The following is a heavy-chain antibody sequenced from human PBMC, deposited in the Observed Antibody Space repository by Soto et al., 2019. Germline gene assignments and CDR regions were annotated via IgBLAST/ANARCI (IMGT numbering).Heavy chain of an antibody. V-gene: IGHV5-51*01. CDR3: ARPDNNYVAS. J-gene: IGHJ4*02. D-gene: IGHD2-15*01. CDR1: GYIFINYW. Sequence: PGESLKISCQASGYIFINYWIGWVRQLPGKGLEWMAIINPGNSETRYSPAFQGQVTISADRFITTVYLEWSSLKASDTAMYYCARPDNNYVASWGQGALVTVSS. CDR2: INPGNSET.